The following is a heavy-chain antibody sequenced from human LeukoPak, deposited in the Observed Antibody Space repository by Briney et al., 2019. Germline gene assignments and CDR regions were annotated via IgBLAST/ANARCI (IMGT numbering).Heavy chain of an antibody. Sequence: ASVKVSCKASGYTFTTYAVHWVGQAPGQSLEWRGWINTDTGYTKYSKNFQGRVTLTRDRSASTAYMELRSLTSEDTAVYYCARDLPGSDWLSPPDFWGQGTVVTVSS. CDR2: INTDTGYT. CDR1: GYTFTTYA. CDR3: ARDLPGSDWLSPPDF. V-gene: IGHV1-3*04. J-gene: IGHJ4*02. D-gene: IGHD3-9*01.